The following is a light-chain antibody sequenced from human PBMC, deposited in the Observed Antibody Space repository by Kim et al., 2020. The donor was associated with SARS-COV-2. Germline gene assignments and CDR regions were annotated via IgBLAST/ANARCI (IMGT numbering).Light chain of an antibody. CDR3: QAWDSRFVV. J-gene: IGLJ2*01. Sequence: VSPGQTASITCSGDKLGDKYACWYQQKPGQSPVLVIYQDSKRPSGIPERFSGSNSGNTATLTISGTQAMDEADYYCQAWDSRFVVFGGGTQLTVL. CDR1: KLGDKY. CDR2: QDS. V-gene: IGLV3-1*01.